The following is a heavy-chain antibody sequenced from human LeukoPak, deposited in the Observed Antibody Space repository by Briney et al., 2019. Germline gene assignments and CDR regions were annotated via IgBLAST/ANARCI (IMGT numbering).Heavy chain of an antibody. V-gene: IGHV3-23*01. CDR2: ISPSGGGT. CDR3: AKDHHSSGWYYFDY. D-gene: IGHD6-19*01. CDR1: GFTFSSYE. J-gene: IGHJ4*02. Sequence: SGGSLRLSCAASGFTFSSYEMNWVRQAPGKGLEWVSGISPSGGGTYYADSVKGRFTISRDNSKNTLYLQMNSLRAEDTAVYYCAKDHHSSGWYYFDYWGQGTLVTVSS.